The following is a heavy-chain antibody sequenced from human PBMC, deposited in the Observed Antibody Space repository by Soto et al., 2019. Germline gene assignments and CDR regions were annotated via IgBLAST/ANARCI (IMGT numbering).Heavy chain of an antibody. CDR3: VRGPSQGSSLFGTLDY. CDR1: GFIFSPFA. CDR2: IFDNGAGR. V-gene: IGHV3-64D*06. D-gene: IGHD3-3*01. J-gene: IGHJ4*02. Sequence: GGSLRLSCSASGFIFSPFAMYWVRQGPGKGLEYVSAIFDNGAGRYYADPVKGRFTVSRDNSNTMLFLQMSSLKPEDTAVYYCVRGPSQGSSLFGTLDYWGQGTLVTVSS.